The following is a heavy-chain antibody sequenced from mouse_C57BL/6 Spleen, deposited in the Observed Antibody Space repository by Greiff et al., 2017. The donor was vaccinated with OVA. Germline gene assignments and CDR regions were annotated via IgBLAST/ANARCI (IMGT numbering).Heavy chain of an antibody. V-gene: IGHV1-42*01. CDR1: GYSFTGYY. J-gene: IGHJ2*01. D-gene: IGHD1-1*01. Sequence: VQLQQSGPELVKPGASVKISCKASGYSFTGYYMNWVKQSPEKSLEWIGEINPSTGGTTYNQKFKAKATLTVDKSSSTAYMQLKSLTSEDSAVYYCARDYCSSYWGQGTTLTGSS. CDR3: ARDYCSSY. CDR2: INPSTGGT.